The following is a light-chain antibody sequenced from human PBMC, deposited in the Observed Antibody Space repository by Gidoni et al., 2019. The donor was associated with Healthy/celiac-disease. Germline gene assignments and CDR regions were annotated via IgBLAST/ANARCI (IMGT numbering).Light chain of an antibody. CDR1: QRVSSN. J-gene: IGKJ2*01. CDR3: QQYNNWPRT. V-gene: IGKV3-15*01. Sequence: EIVMTQSPATLSVSPGERATLSCRASQRVSSNLAWYQQKPGQAPRLLIYGASTRATGIPARFSGSGSGTEFTLTISSLQSEDFAVYYCQQYNNWPRTFGQXTKLEIK. CDR2: GAS.